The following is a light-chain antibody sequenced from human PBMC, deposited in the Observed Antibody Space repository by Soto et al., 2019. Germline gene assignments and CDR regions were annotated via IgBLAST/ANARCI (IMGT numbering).Light chain of an antibody. CDR2: DAS. CDR3: QQYIGYSRT. J-gene: IGKJ1*01. Sequence: DIQITQSPSTLTASVSDRVTITCRASQGISNWFAWYQQRPGKAPKLLIYDASTLESGVPSRFSGSRSGASGTEFTLTISSLQPDDFATYYCQQYIGYSRTFGQGTKVDIK. CDR1: QGISNW. V-gene: IGKV1-5*01.